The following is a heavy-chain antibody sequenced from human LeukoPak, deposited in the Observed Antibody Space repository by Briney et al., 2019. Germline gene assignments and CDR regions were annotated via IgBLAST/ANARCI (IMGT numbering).Heavy chain of an antibody. CDR2: IKQDGTET. Sequence: GGSLRLSCAASGFTFSGYWMSWVRQAPGKGLEWVANIKQDGTETYYVDSVKGRFTISRDNAKNPLYLQMNSLRAEDTAVYYCARERIFSYWGQGTLVTVSS. J-gene: IGHJ4*02. CDR1: GFTFSGYW. V-gene: IGHV3-7*01. CDR3: ARERIFSY.